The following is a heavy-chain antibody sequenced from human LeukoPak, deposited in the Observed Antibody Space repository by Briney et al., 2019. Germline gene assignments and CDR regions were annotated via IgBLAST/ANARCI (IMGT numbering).Heavy chain of an antibody. CDR2: INPDGSST. CDR3: ARGGKLEPTALAS. J-gene: IGHJ5*02. Sequence: GGSLRLSCVASGFTFSSYEMNWVRQAPGKGLEWLSRINPDGSSTAYADSVKGRFIISRDNAKNMLYLQINSLIVEDTAIYYCARGGKLEPTALASWGQGSPVVVSS. V-gene: IGHV3-74*01. D-gene: IGHD2-21*02. CDR1: GFTFSSYE.